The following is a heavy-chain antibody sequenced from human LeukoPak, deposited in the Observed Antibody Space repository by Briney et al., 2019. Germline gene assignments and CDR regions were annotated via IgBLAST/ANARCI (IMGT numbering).Heavy chain of an antibody. J-gene: IGHJ4*02. CDR2: INPNSGGT. CDR1: GYTFTGYY. CDR3: ARVLGYCDSSGYGY. Sequence: ASVKVSCKASGYTFTGYYMHWVRQAPGQGLEWMGWINPNSGGTNYAQKFQGRVTMTRDTSISTAYMELSRLRSDDTAVYYCARVLGYCDSSGYGYWGQGTLVTVSS. V-gene: IGHV1-2*02. D-gene: IGHD3-22*01.